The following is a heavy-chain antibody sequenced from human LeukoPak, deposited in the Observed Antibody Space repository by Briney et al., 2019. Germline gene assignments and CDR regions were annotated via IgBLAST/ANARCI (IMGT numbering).Heavy chain of an antibody. CDR3: AKDPPYCSGGSCYYFDY. V-gene: IGHV3-23*01. CDR2: ISGSGGST. D-gene: IGHD2-15*01. J-gene: IGHJ4*02. Sequence: GGSLRLSCAASGFTFSSYAMSWVRQAPGKGLEWVSAISGSGGSTYYADSVKGRFTISRDHSKNTLYLQMNSLRAEDTAVYYCAKDPPYCSGGSCYYFDYWGQGTLVTVSS. CDR1: GFTFSSYA.